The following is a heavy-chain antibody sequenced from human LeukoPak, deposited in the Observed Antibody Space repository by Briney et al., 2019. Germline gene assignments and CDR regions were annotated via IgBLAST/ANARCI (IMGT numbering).Heavy chain of an antibody. V-gene: IGHV3-23*01. J-gene: IGHJ5*02. CDR1: GFTFSSYA. CDR2: ISGSGGST. CDR3: AKSPSLAVAARA. Sequence: GGSVRLSCAASGFTFSSYAMSWVRQAPGKGLEWVSAISGSGGSTYYADSVKGRFTISRDNSKNTLYLQMNSLRAEDTAVYYCAKSPSLAVAARAWGQGTLVTVSS. D-gene: IGHD6-19*01.